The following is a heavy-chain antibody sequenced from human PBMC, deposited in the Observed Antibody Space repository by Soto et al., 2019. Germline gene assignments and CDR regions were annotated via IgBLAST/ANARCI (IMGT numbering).Heavy chain of an antibody. CDR1: GFTFSTYA. J-gene: IGHJ4*02. D-gene: IGHD2-21*01. CDR3: AKDRQPDWRWPFDL. V-gene: IGHV3-23*01. Sequence: EVQLLESGGGLVQPGGSLRLTCAASGFTFSTYAMSWVRQAPGEGLEWVSGLFGSGGGISYADSVKGRFTISRDNSNNILYLQMHSLRVEDTAIYYCAKDRQPDWRWPFDLWGQGTLVTVSS. CDR2: LFGSGGGI.